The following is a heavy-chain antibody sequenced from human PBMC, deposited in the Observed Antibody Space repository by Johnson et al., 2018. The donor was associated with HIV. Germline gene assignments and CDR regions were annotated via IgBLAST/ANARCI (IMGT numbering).Heavy chain of an antibody. CDR1: GFTFDDYA. J-gene: IGHJ3*02. CDR2: ISGSGGST. Sequence: VQLVESGGVVVQPGGSLRLSCAASGFTFDDYAMHWVRQAPGKGLEWVSGISGSGGSTYYADSVKGRFTISRDNSKNTLYLQMNSLRAEDTAVYYCATRAFTTMAEDDAFDIWGQGTMVTVSS. D-gene: IGHD5-18*01. CDR3: ATRAFTTMAEDDAFDI. V-gene: IGHV3-23*04.